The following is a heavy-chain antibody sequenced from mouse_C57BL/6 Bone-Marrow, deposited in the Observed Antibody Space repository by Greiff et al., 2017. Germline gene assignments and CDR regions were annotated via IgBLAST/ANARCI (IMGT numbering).Heavy chain of an antibody. CDR1: GYTFTSYW. V-gene: IGHV1-55*01. Sequence: VQLQQPGAELVKPGASVKMSCKASGYTFTSYWITWVKQRPGQGLEWIGDIYPGSGSTNYNEKFKSKATLTVDTSSSTAYMQLSSLTSEDSAGYYCARGLYPYWYFDVWGTGTTVTVSS. J-gene: IGHJ1*03. CDR2: IYPGSGST. D-gene: IGHD2-12*01. CDR3: ARGLYPYWYFDV.